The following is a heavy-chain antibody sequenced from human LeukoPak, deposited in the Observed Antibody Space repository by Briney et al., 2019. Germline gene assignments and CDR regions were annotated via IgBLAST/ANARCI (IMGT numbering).Heavy chain of an antibody. Sequence: GASVKVSCKASVYTFGDYGISWVRQAPGQGLEWMGWISGYSGNTKYIGKFQGRVTMTADTSTSTAYIELRSLSPDDTATYYCAKDEKNYQRGPFDFWGQGTLVTVSS. CDR3: AKDEKNYQRGPFDF. CDR2: ISGYSGNT. J-gene: IGHJ4*02. CDR1: VYTFGDYG. V-gene: IGHV1-18*01. D-gene: IGHD1-7*01.